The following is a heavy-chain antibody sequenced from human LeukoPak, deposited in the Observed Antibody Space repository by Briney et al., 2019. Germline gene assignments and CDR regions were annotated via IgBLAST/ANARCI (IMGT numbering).Heavy chain of an antibody. CDR3: AREGGMYYDFWSGYYLKAFDI. Sequence: SVKVSCKASGGTCSSYAISWVRQAPGQGLEWMGGIIPIFGTANYAQKFQGRVTITADESTSTAYMELSSLRSEDTAVYYCAREGGMYYDFWSGYYLKAFDIWGQGTMVTVSS. CDR1: GGTCSSYA. V-gene: IGHV1-69*13. J-gene: IGHJ3*02. CDR2: IIPIFGTA. D-gene: IGHD3-3*01.